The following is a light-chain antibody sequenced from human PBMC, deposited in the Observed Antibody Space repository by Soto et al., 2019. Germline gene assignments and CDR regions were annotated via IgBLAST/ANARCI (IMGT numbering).Light chain of an antibody. V-gene: IGKV1-5*03. CDR1: QRVSRW. CDR2: EAS. Sequence: DIPMTQSPSTLSASVGDRLTITCRASQRVSRWLAWYQQKPGKAPKLLIYEASSLQSGVPSRFSGSGSGTQFTLTISSLQPDDFATYYCQQYNSFPGTFGQGTKVEIK. J-gene: IGKJ1*01. CDR3: QQYNSFPGT.